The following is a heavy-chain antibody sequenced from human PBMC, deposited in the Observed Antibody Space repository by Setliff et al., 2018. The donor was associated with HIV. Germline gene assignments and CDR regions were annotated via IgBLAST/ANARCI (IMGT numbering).Heavy chain of an antibody. CDR3: GNKGGQV. Sequence: GESLKISCTVVGFSLENFDMHWIRQAPGKGLEWVSLLWRDEVGEYYADSVKGRFSISRDRSRNTVSLQMISLRVEDTAMYYCGNKGGQVWGPGTLVTVPQ. D-gene: IGHD3-16*01. CDR2: LWRDEVGE. J-gene: IGHJ1*01. CDR1: GFSLENFD. V-gene: IGHV3-33*08.